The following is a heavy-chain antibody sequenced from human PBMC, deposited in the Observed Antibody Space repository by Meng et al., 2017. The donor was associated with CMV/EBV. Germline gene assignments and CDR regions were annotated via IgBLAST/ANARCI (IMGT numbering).Heavy chain of an antibody. CDR2: ISSSSSYI. D-gene: IGHD2-2*01. J-gene: IGHJ3*02. V-gene: IGHV3-21*01. CDR1: GFTFSSYS. Sequence: LKISCAASGFTFSSYSMNWVRQAPGKGLEWVSSISSSSSYIYYADSVKGRFTISRDNAKNSLYLQMNSLRAEDTAVYYCARDVTYCSSTSCQYDAFDIWGQGTMVTVSS. CDR3: ARDVTYCSSTSCQYDAFDI.